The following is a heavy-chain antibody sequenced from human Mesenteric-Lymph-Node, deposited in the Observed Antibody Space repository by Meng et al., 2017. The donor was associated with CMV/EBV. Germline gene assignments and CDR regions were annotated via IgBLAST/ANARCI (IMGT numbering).Heavy chain of an antibody. CDR2: INHSRST. V-gene: IGHV4-34*01. CDR1: GGSFSSYY. D-gene: IGHD7-27*01. Sequence: LTCAVYGGSFSSYYWSWIRQPPGKGLEWIEEINHSRSTNYNPSLKSRVTISVDTSKNQFSLKLSSVTAADTAVYYCARGHATGDLDYWGQGTLVTVSS. CDR3: ARGHATGDLDY. J-gene: IGHJ4*02.